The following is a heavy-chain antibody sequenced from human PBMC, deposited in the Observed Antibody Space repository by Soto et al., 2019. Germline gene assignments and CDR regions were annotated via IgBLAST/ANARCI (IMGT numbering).Heavy chain of an antibody. CDR1: GGTIRSGGHY. J-gene: IGHJ6*02. CDR2: IHYSGTT. Sequence: QVQLHESGPGLVKPSQTLTLTCTVSGGTIRSGGHYWSWIRQVPGKGLQWMGYIHYSGTTYSNPSLKSRLTISVDKSANQFSLRLSSVTAADTAVYYCARMPYYDFLTGNIGDYYYGVDVWGQGTTVTVSS. D-gene: IGHD3-9*01. V-gene: IGHV4-31*03. CDR3: ARMPYYDFLTGNIGDYYYGVDV.